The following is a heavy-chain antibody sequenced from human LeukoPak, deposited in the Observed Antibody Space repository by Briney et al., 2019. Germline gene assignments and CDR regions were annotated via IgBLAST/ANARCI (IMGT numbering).Heavy chain of an antibody. CDR1: GYTFTSYD. J-gene: IGHJ3*02. CDR3: AGMDAAAGTWAFDI. Sequence: ASVKVSCKASGYTFTSYDINWVRQATGQGLEWMGWMNPNSGNTGYAQKFQGRVTMTRNTSISTAYMELSSLRSEDTAVYYCAGMDAAAGTWAFDIWGQGTMVTVSS. CDR2: MNPNSGNT. V-gene: IGHV1-8*01. D-gene: IGHD6-13*01.